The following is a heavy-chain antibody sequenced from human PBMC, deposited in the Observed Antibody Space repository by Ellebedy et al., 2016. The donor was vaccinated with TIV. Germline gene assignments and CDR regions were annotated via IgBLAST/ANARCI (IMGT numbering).Heavy chain of an antibody. D-gene: IGHD3-10*01. Sequence: MPSETLSLTCAVYGGSFSGYSWNWVRQPPGKGLEWIGELDHIGTTRYNPSLKSRVTMSLDTSKKQFSLKLNSVTAADTAVYYCARGGALVRGFSYHYYMDVWGKGTTVTVSS. J-gene: IGHJ6*03. CDR3: ARGGALVRGFSYHYYMDV. CDR1: GGSFSGYS. CDR2: LDHIGTT. V-gene: IGHV4-34*01.